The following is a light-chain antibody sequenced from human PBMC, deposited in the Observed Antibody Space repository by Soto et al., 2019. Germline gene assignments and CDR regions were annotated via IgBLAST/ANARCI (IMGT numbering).Light chain of an antibody. Sequence: QSALTQPRSVSGSPGQSVTISCTGTSSDVGGYNYVSWYQHHPGKAPKVMIYEVSNRPSGVSNRFSGSKSGNTASLTISGLQAEDEADYYCSSYTSSSTLYVFGTGTKVTVL. CDR1: SSDVGGYNY. J-gene: IGLJ1*01. V-gene: IGLV2-14*01. CDR2: EVS. CDR3: SSYTSSSTLYV.